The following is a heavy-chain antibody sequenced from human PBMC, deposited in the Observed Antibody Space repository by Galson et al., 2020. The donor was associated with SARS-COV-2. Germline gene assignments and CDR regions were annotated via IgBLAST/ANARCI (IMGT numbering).Heavy chain of an antibody. CDR3: VGGLLDYYGMDV. J-gene: IGHJ6*02. Sequence: GGSLRLSCAASGFTFSSYGMHWVRQAPGKGLEWVAVISYDGSNKYYADSVKGRFTISRDNSKNTLYLQMNSLRAEDTAVYYCVGGLLDYYGMDVWGQGTTVTVSS. CDR2: ISYDGSNK. D-gene: IGHD1-26*01. CDR1: GFTFSSYG. V-gene: IGHV3-30*03.